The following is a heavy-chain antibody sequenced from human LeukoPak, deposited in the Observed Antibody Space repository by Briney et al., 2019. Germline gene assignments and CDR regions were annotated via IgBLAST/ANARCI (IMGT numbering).Heavy chain of an antibody. Sequence: PSETLSLTCAVSGGSISSGGYSWSWIRQPPGKGLEWIGYISHSGSTYYNPSLKSRVTISVDTSKNQFSLKLSSVTAADTAVYYCARVMIAAAGRYYYYGMDVWGQGTTVTVSS. D-gene: IGHD6-13*01. CDR1: GGSISSGGYS. V-gene: IGHV4-30-2*01. J-gene: IGHJ6*02. CDR2: ISHSGST. CDR3: ARVMIAAAGRYYYYGMDV.